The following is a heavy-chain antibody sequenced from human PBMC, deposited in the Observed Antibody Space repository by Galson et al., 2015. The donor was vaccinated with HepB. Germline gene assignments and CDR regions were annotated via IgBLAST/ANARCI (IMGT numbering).Heavy chain of an antibody. J-gene: IGHJ3*02. Sequence: SETLSLTCTVSGGSISSYYWSWVRQPPGKGLEWIGYIYYSGSTNYNPSLKSRVTISVDTSKNQFSLKLSSVTAADTAVYYCARDRVMAINLAFDIWGQGTMVTVSS. D-gene: IGHD3-16*01. CDR2: IYYSGST. CDR1: GGSISSYY. V-gene: IGHV4-59*01. CDR3: ARDRVMAINLAFDI.